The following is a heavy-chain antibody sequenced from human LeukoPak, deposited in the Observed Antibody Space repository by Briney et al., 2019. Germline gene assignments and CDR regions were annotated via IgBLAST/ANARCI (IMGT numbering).Heavy chain of an antibody. D-gene: IGHD3-3*02. CDR1: GFTFSNYA. CDR3: AKAFSGGKWTPDY. J-gene: IGHJ4*02. Sequence: GGSLRLSCAASGFTFSNYAMSWVRQAPGKGLEWVSAISGSGDNTYYADSVKGRFTVSRDNSKYTLYLQMNSLRADDTAVYYCAKAFSGGKWTPDYWGQGTLVTVSS. CDR2: ISGSGDNT. V-gene: IGHV3-23*01.